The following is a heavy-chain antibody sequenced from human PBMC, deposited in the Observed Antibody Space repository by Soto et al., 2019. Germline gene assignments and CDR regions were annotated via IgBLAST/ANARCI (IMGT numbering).Heavy chain of an antibody. CDR2: ISYDGSNK. V-gene: IGHV3-30-3*01. D-gene: IGHD6-13*01. J-gene: IGHJ5*02. Sequence: QVQLVESGGGVVQPGRSLRLSCAASGFTFSSYAMHWVRQAPGKGLEWVAVISYDGSNKYYADSVKGRFTISRDNSKNTLYLQMNSLRAEDTAVYYCARAGISSSSSWYCWFDPWGQGTLVTVSS. CDR3: ARAGISSSSSWYCWFDP. CDR1: GFTFSSYA.